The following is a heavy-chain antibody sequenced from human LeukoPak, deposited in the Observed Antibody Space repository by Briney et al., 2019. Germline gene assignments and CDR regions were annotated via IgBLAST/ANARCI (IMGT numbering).Heavy chain of an antibody. V-gene: IGHV3-30*02. CDR1: GFTFSSYG. CDR3: ATIGTPGLTPDAFDI. Sequence: GGSLRLSCAASGFTFSSYGMHWVRQAPGKGLEWVAFIRYDGSNKYYADSVKGRFTISRDNSKNTLYLQKNSLRAEDTAVYYCATIGTPGLTPDAFDIWGQGTMVTVSS. J-gene: IGHJ3*02. D-gene: IGHD1/OR15-1a*01. CDR2: IRYDGSNK.